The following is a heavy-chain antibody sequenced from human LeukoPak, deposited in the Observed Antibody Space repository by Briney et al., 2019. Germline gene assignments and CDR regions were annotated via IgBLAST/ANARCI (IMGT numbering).Heavy chain of an antibody. CDR3: AKDLRGYDILMPIDP. CDR2: ISYDGSNK. J-gene: IGHJ5*02. CDR1: GFTFSSYA. D-gene: IGHD3-9*01. V-gene: IGHV3-30*04. Sequence: GGSLRLSCAASGFTFSSYAMHWVRQAPGKGLEGVAVISYDGSNKYYADSVKGRFTISRDNSKNSPYMQMNSLRAQDTAVYYCAKDLRGYDILMPIDPWGQGTLVTVSS.